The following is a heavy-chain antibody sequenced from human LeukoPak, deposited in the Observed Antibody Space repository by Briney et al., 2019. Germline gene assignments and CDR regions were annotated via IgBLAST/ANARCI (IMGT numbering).Heavy chain of an antibody. J-gene: IGHJ3*02. CDR1: GFTFSTYS. CDR2: ISRGSNTI. V-gene: IGHV3-48*01. CDR3: ARETYYAYDI. D-gene: IGHD3-10*01. Sequence: GGSLRLSCAASGFTFSTYSMNWVRQAPGKGLEWVTYISRGSNTIDYADSVKGRFTISRDNAKNSLYLQMNSLRAEDTAVYYCARETYYAYDIWGQGTMVTVSS.